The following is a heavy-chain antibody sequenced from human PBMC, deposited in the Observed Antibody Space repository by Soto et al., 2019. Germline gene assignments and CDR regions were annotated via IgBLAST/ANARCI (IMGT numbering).Heavy chain of an antibody. CDR2: TTRDGREN. V-gene: IGHV3-7*03. J-gene: IGHJ4*02. D-gene: IGHD4-17*01. Sequence: PGRSLKLSRTASRVLLGGYWMTYARHVPWDGLQWVANTTRDGRENNYVDFVKDRITTPKDNAGNSVFLDMNSLRVDDAATYYCARVRAADYEIYYWGQGALVTVSS. CDR1: RVLLGGYW. CDR3: ARVRAADYEIYY.